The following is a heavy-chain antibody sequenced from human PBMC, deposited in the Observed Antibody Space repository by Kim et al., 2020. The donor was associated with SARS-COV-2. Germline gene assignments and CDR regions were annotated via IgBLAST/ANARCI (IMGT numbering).Heavy chain of an antibody. D-gene: IGHD2-21*02. V-gene: IGHV4-34*01. CDR3: ARLGDSDY. CDR1: GGSFSGYY. CDR2: INHSGST. Sequence: SETLSLTCAVYGGSFSGYYWSWIRQPPGKGLEWIGEINHSGSTNYNPSLKSRVTIAVDTSKNQFSLKLSSVTAADTAVYYCARLGDSDYWGQGTLVTVSS. J-gene: IGHJ4*02.